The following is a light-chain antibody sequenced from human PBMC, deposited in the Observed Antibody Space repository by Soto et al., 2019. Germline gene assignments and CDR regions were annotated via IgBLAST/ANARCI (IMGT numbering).Light chain of an antibody. CDR1: QSVSSSY. CDR2: GAS. J-gene: IGKJ1*01. Sequence: EIGVTQSPGTLSLSPGERATLSCRASQSVSSSYLAWYQQKPGQAPRLLIYGASSRATGIPDRFSGSGSGTDFTLTISRLEPEDFAVYYYQQYGSSPPWTFGQGTKVEIK. CDR3: QQYGSSPPWT. V-gene: IGKV3-20*01.